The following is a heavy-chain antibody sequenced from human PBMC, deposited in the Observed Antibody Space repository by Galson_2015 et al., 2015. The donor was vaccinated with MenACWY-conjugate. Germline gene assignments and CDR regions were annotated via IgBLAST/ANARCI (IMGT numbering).Heavy chain of an antibody. CDR3: VREVGSGRGAYVY. J-gene: IGHJ4*02. D-gene: IGHD3-16*01. V-gene: IGHV3-23*01. CDR2: ISGSGAIT. CDR1: GFTFSSYA. Sequence: SLRLSCAASGFTFSSYAMSWVRQAPGKGLEWVSSISGSGAITYYADSVKGRFTISRDNAKNSLYLQMNSLKAEDTALYYCVREVGSGRGAYVYWGQGTLVTVSS.